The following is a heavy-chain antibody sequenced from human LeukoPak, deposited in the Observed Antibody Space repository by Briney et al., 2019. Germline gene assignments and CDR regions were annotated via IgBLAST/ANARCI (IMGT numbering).Heavy chain of an antibody. Sequence: GGSLRLSCAASGFTFSSYGMHWVRQAPGKGLEWVAVISYDGSNKYYADSVKGRFTISRDNSKNTLYLQMNSLRAEDTAVYYCAKGRYYYDSLDAFDIWGQGTMVTVSS. CDR2: ISYDGSNK. V-gene: IGHV3-30*18. CDR3: AKGRYYYDSLDAFDI. D-gene: IGHD3-22*01. CDR1: GFTFSSYG. J-gene: IGHJ3*02.